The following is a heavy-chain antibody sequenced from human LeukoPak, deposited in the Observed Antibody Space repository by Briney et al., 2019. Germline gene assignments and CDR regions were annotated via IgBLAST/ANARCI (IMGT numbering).Heavy chain of an antibody. D-gene: IGHD6-13*01. CDR3: AKKKDSYSSSWCYDY. J-gene: IGHJ4*02. V-gene: IGHV3-23*01. Sequence: GGSLRLSCAASGFTFSSYAMSWVRQAPGKGLEWVSAISGSGGSTYYADSVKGRFTISRDNSKNTVFLQMNSLRAEDTAVYYCAKKKDSYSSSWCYDYWGQGTLVIVSS. CDR2: ISGSGGST. CDR1: GFTFSSYA.